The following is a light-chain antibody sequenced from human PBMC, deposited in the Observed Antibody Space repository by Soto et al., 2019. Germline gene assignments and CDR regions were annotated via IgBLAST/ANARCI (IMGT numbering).Light chain of an antibody. J-gene: IGKJ5*01. CDR3: QQYGATPPT. CDR2: GAS. V-gene: IGKV3-20*01. CDR1: QTVSNSL. Sequence: EIVLTQSPCTLSLSPGERATLSCRASQTVSNSLLAWYQQKLGQSPRLLIYGASRRATGIPDRFSGSGSVADFTLTISRLGPEDFAVYYCQQYGATPPTFGQGTRLEIK.